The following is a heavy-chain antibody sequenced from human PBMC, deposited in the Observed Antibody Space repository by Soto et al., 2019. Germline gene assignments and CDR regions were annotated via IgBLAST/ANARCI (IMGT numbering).Heavy chain of an antibody. CDR3: ARDRSYYDYVWGSYRSIDY. V-gene: IGHV3-74*01. Sequence: GGSLRLSCAASGFIFSSYWMHWVRQAPGKGLVWVPRIDSDGSSTNYADSVKGRFTVSRDNAKHTLYLQMNSLRSEDTAVYFCARDRSYYDYVWGSYRSIDYWGQGTLVTVSS. CDR2: IDSDGSST. CDR1: GFIFSSYW. D-gene: IGHD3-16*02. J-gene: IGHJ4*02.